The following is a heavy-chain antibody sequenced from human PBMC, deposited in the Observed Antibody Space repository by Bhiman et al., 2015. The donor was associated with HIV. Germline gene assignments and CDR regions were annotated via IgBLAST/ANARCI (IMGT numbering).Heavy chain of an antibody. D-gene: IGHD3-10*01. CDR2: ISSSSSDI. CDR1: GFTFSTYS. CDR3: ARDLTYGSGSCVDY. V-gene: IGHV3-21*06. J-gene: IGHJ4*02. Sequence: EVQLVESGGGLVKPGGSLRLSCAASGFTFSTYSMNWVRQAPGKGLEWVSSISSSSSDIYYSDSLKGRFTVSRDRSKNTLYLQMNSLRPEDTAVYYCARDLTYGSGSCVDYWGQGTLVIVSS.